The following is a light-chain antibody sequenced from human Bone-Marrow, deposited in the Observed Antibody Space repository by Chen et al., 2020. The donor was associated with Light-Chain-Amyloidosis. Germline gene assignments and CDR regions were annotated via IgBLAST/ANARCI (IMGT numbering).Light chain of an antibody. CDR1: SSDVRTYNL. CDR2: EAK. V-gene: IGLV2-23*01. Sequence: QSALTQPASVSGSPGQSITISCTGSSSDVRTYNLVSWYQHHPGKAPKLIIYEAKKRPSGVSNRFSGSRSGYTASLTISGLQAEDEGDYYCCSYAGRGKMFGGGTKLTVL. J-gene: IGLJ3*02. CDR3: CSYAGRGKM.